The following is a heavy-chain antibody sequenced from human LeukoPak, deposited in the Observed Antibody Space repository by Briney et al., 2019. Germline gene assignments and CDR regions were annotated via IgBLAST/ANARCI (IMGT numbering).Heavy chain of an antibody. D-gene: IGHD2-15*01. Sequence: GEPLKISCEGSGYSFTNYWIGWVRQMPGKGLEWMGIIYPGDSETRYSPSFQGQVTISADKSISTAYLQWSSLKASDTAMYYCARRYCSGGSCYNFDYWGQGTLVTVSS. CDR1: GYSFTNYW. CDR2: IYPGDSET. V-gene: IGHV5-51*01. CDR3: ARRYCSGGSCYNFDY. J-gene: IGHJ4*02.